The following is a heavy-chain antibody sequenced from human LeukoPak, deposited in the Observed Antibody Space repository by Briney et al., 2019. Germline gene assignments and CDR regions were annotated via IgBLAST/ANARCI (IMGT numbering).Heavy chain of an antibody. D-gene: IGHD2-2*01. CDR1: GYTFTGYY. Sequence: AASVTVSCKASGYTFTGYYMHWVRQAPGQGLEWMGWINPNSGGTNYAQKFQGRVTMTRDTSSFTAYMELSRLRSDDTAVYYCATRGDYCSTTSCYAFWSQGALVTVSS. V-gene: IGHV1-2*02. CDR3: ATRGDYCSTTSCYAF. J-gene: IGHJ4*02. CDR2: INPNSGGT.